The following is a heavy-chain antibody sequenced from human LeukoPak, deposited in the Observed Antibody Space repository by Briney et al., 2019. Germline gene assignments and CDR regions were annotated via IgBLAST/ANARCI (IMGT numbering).Heavy chain of an antibody. CDR1: GYTFTGYY. CDR2: INPNSGGT. J-gene: IGHJ4*02. V-gene: IGHV1-2*02. Sequence: GASVKVSCKASGYTFTGYYMHWVRQAPGQGLEWMGWINPNSGGTNYAQKFQSRVTMTRDTSISTAYMELSRLRSDDTAVYYCGRKMDLGNDWFAYGGRETLVTVSS. D-gene: IGHD5-12*01. CDR3: GRKMDLGNDWFAY.